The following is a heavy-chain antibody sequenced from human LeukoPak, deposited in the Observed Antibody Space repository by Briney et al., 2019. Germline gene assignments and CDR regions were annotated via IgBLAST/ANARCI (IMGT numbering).Heavy chain of an antibody. V-gene: IGHV1-69*13. D-gene: IGHD2-2*01. Sequence: SVKVSCKASGGTFSSYAISWVRQAPGQGLEWMGGIIPIFGTANYAQKFQGRVTITADESTSTAYMELSSLRSEDTAVYYCARGSRYCSSTSCLLFDYWGQGTLVTVSS. CDR3: ARGSRYCSSTSCLLFDY. J-gene: IGHJ4*02. CDR2: IIPIFGTA. CDR1: GGTFSSYA.